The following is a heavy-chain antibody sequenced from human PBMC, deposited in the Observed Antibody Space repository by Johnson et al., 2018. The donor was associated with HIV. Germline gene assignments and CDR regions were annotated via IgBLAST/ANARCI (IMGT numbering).Heavy chain of an antibody. J-gene: IGHJ3*02. CDR1: GFTFSSYA. D-gene: IGHD4-23*01. V-gene: IGHV3-30*04. CDR2: ISYDGSNK. Sequence: QVQLVESGGGVVQPGRSLRLSCAASGFTFSSYAMHWVRQAPGKGLEWVAVISYDGSNKYYADSVKGRFTISRDNSKNTLYMQMNSLRVENTAVYYCARGYRYGSNSAFDIWGQGTRVTVSS. CDR3: ARGYRYGSNSAFDI.